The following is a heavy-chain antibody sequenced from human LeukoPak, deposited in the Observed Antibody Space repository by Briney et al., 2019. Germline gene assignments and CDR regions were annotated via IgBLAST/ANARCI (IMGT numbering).Heavy chain of an antibody. J-gene: IGHJ4*02. CDR2: INPNSGGT. V-gene: IGHV1-2*02. Sequence: RASVKVSCKASGYTFTAYYIHWVRQAPGQGLEWMGWINPNSGGTNYAQKFQGRVTMTRDTSISTAYTELSRLTSDDTAVYYCARMDFWSGYYIDYWGQGTLSPSPQ. D-gene: IGHD3-3*01. CDR3: ARMDFWSGYYIDY. CDR1: GYTFTAYY.